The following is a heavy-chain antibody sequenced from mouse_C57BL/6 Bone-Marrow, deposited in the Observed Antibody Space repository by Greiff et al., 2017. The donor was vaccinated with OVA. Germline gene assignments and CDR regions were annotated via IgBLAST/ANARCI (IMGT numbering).Heavy chain of an antibody. CDR2: IYPGDGDT. CDR3: AVYGNYPAWFAY. Sequence: VQLQQSGPELVKPGASVKISCKASGYAFSSSWMNWVKQRPGKGLEWIGRIYPGDGDTNYNGKFKGKATLTADKSSSTAYMQLSSLTSEDSAVYFCAVYGNYPAWFAYWGQGTLVTVSA. V-gene: IGHV1-82*01. D-gene: IGHD2-1*01. J-gene: IGHJ3*01. CDR1: GYAFSSSW.